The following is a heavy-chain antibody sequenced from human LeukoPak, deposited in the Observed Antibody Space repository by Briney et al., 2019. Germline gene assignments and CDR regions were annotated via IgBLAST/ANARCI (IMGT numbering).Heavy chain of an antibody. V-gene: IGHV1-2*02. Sequence: ASVKVSCKASGYTFTGYYMHWVRQAPGQGLEWMGWINPNSGGTNYAQKFQGRVTMTRDTSISTAYMELSRLRSDDTAAYYCAGYIVATKGRLIDYWGQGTLVTVSS. CDR1: GYTFTGYY. CDR2: INPNSGGT. J-gene: IGHJ4*02. D-gene: IGHD5-12*01. CDR3: AGYIVATKGRLIDY.